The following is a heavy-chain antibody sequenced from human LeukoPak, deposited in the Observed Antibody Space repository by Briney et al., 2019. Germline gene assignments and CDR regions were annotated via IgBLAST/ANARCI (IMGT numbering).Heavy chain of an antibody. V-gene: IGHV1-2*02. CDR3: ARTLFGGPHDH. CDR2: TNLNSGDT. J-gene: IGHJ4*02. D-gene: IGHD3-10*01. CDR1: GYTFTDYY. Sequence: ASVKVSCKASGYTFTDYYMYWVRQAPGQGLEWMGWTNLNSGDTHYAQKFQGRVTMTRDTSIATAYMELSSLTSDGTAVYYCARTLFGGPHDHWGQGTLVTVSS.